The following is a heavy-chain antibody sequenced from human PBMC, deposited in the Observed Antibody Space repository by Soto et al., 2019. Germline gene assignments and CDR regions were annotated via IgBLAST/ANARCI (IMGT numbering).Heavy chain of an antibody. CDR3: ARSEAKGLDY. J-gene: IGHJ4*02. CDR2: AHHSGRT. Sequence: SETLSLTCTVSGGSISSGGYYWSWIRQHPGKGLEWIGEAHHSGRTNYNPSLKSRVTISVDKSKNHFSLNLSSVTAADTAVYYCARSEAKGLDYWGQGTLVTVS. D-gene: IGHD1-26*01. CDR1: GGSISSGGYY. V-gene: IGHV4-31*03.